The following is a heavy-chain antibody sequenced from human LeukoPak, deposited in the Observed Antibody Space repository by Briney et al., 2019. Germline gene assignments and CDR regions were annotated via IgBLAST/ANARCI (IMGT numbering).Heavy chain of an antibody. CDR2: ISGSGGST. CDR3: ARESYYDSSGPFDY. V-gene: IGHV3-23*01. CDR1: GFTFSSYA. D-gene: IGHD3-22*01. J-gene: IGHJ4*02. Sequence: GGSLRLSCAASGFTFSSYAMSWVRQAPGKGLEWVSAISGSGGSTYYADSVKGRFTISRDNAKNSLYLQMNSLRAEDTAVYYCARESYYDSSGPFDYWGQGTLVTVSS.